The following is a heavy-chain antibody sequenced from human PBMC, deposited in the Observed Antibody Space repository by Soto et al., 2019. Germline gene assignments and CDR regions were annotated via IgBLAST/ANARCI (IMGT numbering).Heavy chain of an antibody. V-gene: IGHV4-34*01. J-gene: IGHJ4*02. CDR1: GGPFSGYY. CDR3: ARALYATRFNYYDSSGPIDY. CDR2: INHSGST. Sequence: SDPLSLTPAVHGGPFSGYYWRWLRQPPGKRPEWIGEINHSGSTNYNPSLKSRVTISVDTSKNQFSLKLSSVTAADTAVYYCARALYATRFNYYDSSGPIDYWGQGTLVTVSS. D-gene: IGHD3-22*01.